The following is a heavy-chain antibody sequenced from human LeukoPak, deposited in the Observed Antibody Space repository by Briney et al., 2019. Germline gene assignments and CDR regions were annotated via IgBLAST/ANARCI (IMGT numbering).Heavy chain of an antibody. CDR3: AGGGSNRFEN. Sequence: GGSLRLSCAASGFTFSGYWMSWVRQAPGKGLNWVASIKPDGSETYYVDSVKGRFTISRDNAKNSLYLQMNSLRAEDTAVYYCAGGGSNRFENWGQGTLVTVSS. J-gene: IGHJ4*02. CDR1: GFTFSGYW. CDR2: IKPDGSET. D-gene: IGHD2/OR15-2a*01. V-gene: IGHV3-7*04.